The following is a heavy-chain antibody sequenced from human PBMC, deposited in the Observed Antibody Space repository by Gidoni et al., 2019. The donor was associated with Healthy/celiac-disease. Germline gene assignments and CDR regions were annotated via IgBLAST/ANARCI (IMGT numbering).Heavy chain of an antibody. V-gene: IGHV3-23*01. CDR2: ISGSGGST. Sequence: EVQLLESGGGLVQHGGSLRLSCAASGFTFSSYAMSWVRQAPGKGLEWVSAISGSGGSTYYADSVKGRFTISRDNSKNTLYLQMNSLRAEDTAVYYCAKGGYFDWLYGPPTDYWGQGTLVTVSS. CDR1: GFTFSSYA. CDR3: AKGGYFDWLYGPPTDY. D-gene: IGHD3-9*01. J-gene: IGHJ4*02.